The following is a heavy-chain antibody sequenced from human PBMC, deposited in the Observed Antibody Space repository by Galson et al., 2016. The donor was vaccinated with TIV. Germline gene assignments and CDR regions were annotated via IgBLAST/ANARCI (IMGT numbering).Heavy chain of an antibody. CDR3: ARQNDYLYYFDY. Sequence: SLRLSCAVSRFTFSSYTMNWVRQAPGKGLEWVSSIGGSGDRTFYAGSVKGRFTISKDFSKNTLYLQMNSLRPEDTALYYCARQNDYLYYFDYWGQGTLVTVSS. CDR1: RFTFSSYT. V-gene: IGHV3-23*01. J-gene: IGHJ4*02. D-gene: IGHD4/OR15-4a*01. CDR2: IGGSGDRT.